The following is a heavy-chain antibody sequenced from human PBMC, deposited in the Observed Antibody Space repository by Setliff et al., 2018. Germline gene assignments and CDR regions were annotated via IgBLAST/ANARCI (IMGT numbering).Heavy chain of an antibody. CDR3: ARDQYSSGWYGAPESYFDC. CDR2: IHSRGTT. V-gene: IGHV4-59*02. J-gene: IGHJ4*02. Sequence: PSETLSLTCTVSGASVSSYYWSWIRQPPGKGLEWIGYIHSRGTTNFNPSLKTRVTMSVDTSKNQFSLKLSSVTAADTAFYYCARDQYSSGWYGAPESYFDCWGQGILVTVSS. CDR1: GASVSSYY. D-gene: IGHD6-19*01.